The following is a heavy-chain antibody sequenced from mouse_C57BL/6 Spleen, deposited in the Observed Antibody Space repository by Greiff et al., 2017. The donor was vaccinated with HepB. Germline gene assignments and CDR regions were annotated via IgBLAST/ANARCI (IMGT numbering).Heavy chain of an antibody. J-gene: IGHJ3*01. CDR1: GYTFTSYG. CDR3: APMVTTDSWFAY. CDR2: IYPRSGNT. V-gene: IGHV1-81*01. D-gene: IGHD2-2*01. Sequence: QVQLKESGAELARPGASVKLSCKASGYTFTSYGISWVKQRTGQGLEWIGEIYPRSGNTYYNEKFKGKATLTADKSSSTAYMELRSLTSEDSAVYFCAPMVTTDSWFAYWGQGTLVTVSA.